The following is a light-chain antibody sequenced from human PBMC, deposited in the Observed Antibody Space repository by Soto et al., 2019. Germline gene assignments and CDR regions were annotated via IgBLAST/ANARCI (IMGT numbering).Light chain of an antibody. Sequence: DIQMTQSPSTLSASVGDRVTSTCRASQSISNWLAWYQQKPGKAPKLLIYDASSLESGVPSRFSGSGSGPEFTLTISSLQPDDFATYYCQQYNSYSRTFGQGTKVDIK. CDR3: QQYNSYSRT. CDR2: DAS. CDR1: QSISNW. J-gene: IGKJ1*01. V-gene: IGKV1-5*01.